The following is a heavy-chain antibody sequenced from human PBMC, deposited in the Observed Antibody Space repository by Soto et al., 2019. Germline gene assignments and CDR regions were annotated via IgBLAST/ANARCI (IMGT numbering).Heavy chain of an antibody. Sequence: QVQLVQSGAEVKKPGFSVKVSCKASGGTFSSYAISWVRQAPGQGLEWMGGIIPIFGTANYAQKFQGRVTITADESTSTAYMELSSLRSEDTAVYYCARDNTYYYGSADAFDIWGQGTMVTVSS. V-gene: IGHV1-69*01. CDR2: IIPIFGTA. J-gene: IGHJ3*02. CDR1: GGTFSSYA. CDR3: ARDNTYYYGSADAFDI. D-gene: IGHD3-10*01.